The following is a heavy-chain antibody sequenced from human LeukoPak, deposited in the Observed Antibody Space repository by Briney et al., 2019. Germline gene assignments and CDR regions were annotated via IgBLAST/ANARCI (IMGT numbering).Heavy chain of an antibody. Sequence: SETLSLTCTVSGGSINNGDYYWSWIRQPPGKGLEWIGYIYYSGTTYYNPSLKSRVTISIDTSKNQFSLKLSSVTAADTAVYYCARHQWVPAFDIWGQGTMVTVSS. CDR3: ARHQWVPAFDI. V-gene: IGHV4-30-4*01. CDR1: GGSINNGDYY. J-gene: IGHJ3*02. D-gene: IGHD1-26*01. CDR2: IYYSGTT.